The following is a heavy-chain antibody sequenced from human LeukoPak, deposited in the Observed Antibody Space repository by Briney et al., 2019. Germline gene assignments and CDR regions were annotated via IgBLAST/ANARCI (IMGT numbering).Heavy chain of an antibody. CDR1: GYSFSDYW. Sequence: GESLKISCKGSGYSFSDYWIGWVRQMPGKGLELMGIIYPGDSDTRYRPSFQGQVTISADKSIRTAYLQWSSLKASDTAMYYCARLHGDYAYFQPWGQGTLVNVSS. V-gene: IGHV5-51*01. CDR2: IYPGDSDT. D-gene: IGHD4-17*01. CDR3: ARLHGDYAYFQP. J-gene: IGHJ1*01.